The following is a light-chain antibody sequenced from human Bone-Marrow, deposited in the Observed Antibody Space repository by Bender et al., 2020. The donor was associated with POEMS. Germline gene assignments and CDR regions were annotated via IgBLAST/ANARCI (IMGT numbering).Light chain of an antibody. CDR3: QAWDISTAV. Sequence: SYVLTQPASVSVAPGKTAAITCGGNKIGSRSVHWYQQKPGQSPVLVIYHDFKRPSGIAERFSGSNSGNTAALTISETQVMDEADYYCQAWDISTAVFGGGTKLTVL. V-gene: IGLV3-21*01. J-gene: IGLJ3*02. CDR1: KIGSRS. CDR2: HDF.